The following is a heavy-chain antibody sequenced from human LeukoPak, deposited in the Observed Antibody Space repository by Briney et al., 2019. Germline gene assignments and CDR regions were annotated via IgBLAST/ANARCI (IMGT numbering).Heavy chain of an antibody. CDR3: AKIPKGGYFDS. V-gene: IGHV3-23*01. CDR2: ISPSGDST. J-gene: IGHJ4*02. Sequence: GGSLRLSCAASGFTFSSYSFNWVRQAPGKGLEWVSHISPSGDSTYYADSVKGRFTISRDSSKNTLSLQMNSLRAEDTAVYYCAKIPKGGYFDSWGQGTLVAVSS. D-gene: IGHD2-2*01. CDR1: GFTFSSYS.